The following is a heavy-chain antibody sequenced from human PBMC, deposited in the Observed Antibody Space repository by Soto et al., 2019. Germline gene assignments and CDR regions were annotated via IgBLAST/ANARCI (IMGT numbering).Heavy chain of an antibody. Sequence: GGSLRLSCAASGFTFSSYAMHWVRQAPGEGLEWVAVISYDGSNKYYADSVKGRFTISRDNSKNTLYLQMNSLRAEDTAVYYCARDSNTMIVVPYFDYWGQGTLVTVSS. D-gene: IGHD3-22*01. CDR3: ARDSNTMIVVPYFDY. J-gene: IGHJ4*02. CDR2: ISYDGSNK. CDR1: GFTFSSYA. V-gene: IGHV3-30-3*01.